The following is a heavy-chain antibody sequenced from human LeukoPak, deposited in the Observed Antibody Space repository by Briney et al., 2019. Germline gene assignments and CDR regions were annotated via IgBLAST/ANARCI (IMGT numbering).Heavy chain of an antibody. V-gene: IGHV3-30*02. CDR3: AKDWSSYGYYYYYMDV. CDR1: GFTFSSYG. Sequence: GGSLRLSCAASGFTFSSYGMHWVRQAPGKGLGWVAFIRYDGSNKYYADSVKGRFTISRDNSKNTLYLQMNSLRAEDTAVYYCAKDWSSYGYYYYYMDVWGKGTTVTISS. J-gene: IGHJ6*03. D-gene: IGHD5-18*01. CDR2: IRYDGSNK.